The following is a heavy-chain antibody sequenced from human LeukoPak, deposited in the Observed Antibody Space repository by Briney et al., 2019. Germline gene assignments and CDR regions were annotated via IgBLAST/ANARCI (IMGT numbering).Heavy chain of an antibody. Sequence: PGGSLRLSCAASGFTFTYYGMHWVRQAPGKGLEWVAFIRYEGNDKYYADSVKGRFTISRDNSKSTPYLEMNSLRVEDTAVYYCAKDLMRDRWFGESWGQGTLVTVSS. CDR2: IRYEGNDK. J-gene: IGHJ5*02. CDR3: AKDLMRDRWFGES. CDR1: GFTFTYYG. V-gene: IGHV3-30*02. D-gene: IGHD3-10*01.